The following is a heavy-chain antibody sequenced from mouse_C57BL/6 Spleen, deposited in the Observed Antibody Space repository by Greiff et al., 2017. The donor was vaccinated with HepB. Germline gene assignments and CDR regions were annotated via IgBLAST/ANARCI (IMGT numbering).Heavy chain of an antibody. V-gene: IGHV5-17*01. CDR2: ISSGSSTI. D-gene: IGHD2-5*01. Sequence: EVMLVESGGGLVKPGGSLKLSCAASGFTFSDYGMHWVRQAPEKGLEWVAYISSGSSTIYYADTVKGRFTISRDNAKNTLFLQMTSLRSEDTAMYYCARDDSNYVDWYFDVWGTGTTVTVSS. CDR1: GFTFSDYG. CDR3: ARDDSNYVDWYFDV. J-gene: IGHJ1*03.